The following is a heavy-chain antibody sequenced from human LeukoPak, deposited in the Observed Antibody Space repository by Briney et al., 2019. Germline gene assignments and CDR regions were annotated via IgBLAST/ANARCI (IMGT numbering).Heavy chain of an antibody. CDR3: ARDTVITFGGVIGIDP. V-gene: IGHV4-4*07. D-gene: IGHD3-16*02. CDR1: GGSISSYY. Sequence: SETLSLTCTVSGGSISSYYWSWIRQPPGKGLEWIGRIYTSGSTNYNPSLKSRVTMSVDTSKNQFSLKLSSVTAADTAVYYCARDTVITFGGVIGIDPWGQGTLVTVSS. J-gene: IGHJ5*02. CDR2: IYTSGST.